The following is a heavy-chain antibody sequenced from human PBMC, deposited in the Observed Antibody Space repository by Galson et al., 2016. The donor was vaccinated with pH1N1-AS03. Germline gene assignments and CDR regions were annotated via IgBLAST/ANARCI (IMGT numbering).Heavy chain of an antibody. CDR3: ARDRGWNYGGLDL. J-gene: IGHJ5*02. Sequence: SLRLSCAASGFTFSTNAMHWVRQAPGKGLEWVSFIGTSSTYIYYADSVKGRFTISRDNMKKSLYLQLNSLRAEDTGIYYCARDRGWNYGGLDLWGQGTLVTVSS. D-gene: IGHD1-7*01. CDR1: GFTFSTNA. CDR2: IGTSSTYI. V-gene: IGHV3-21*01.